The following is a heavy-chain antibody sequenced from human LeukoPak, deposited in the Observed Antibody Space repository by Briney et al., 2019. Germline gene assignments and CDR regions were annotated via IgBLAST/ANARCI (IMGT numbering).Heavy chain of an antibody. V-gene: IGHV3-7*01. J-gene: IGHJ4*02. CDR3: ARDNVIYYYDSSGYYPLDY. CDR1: GFTFSSDW. D-gene: IGHD3-22*01. Sequence: GGSLRLSCAASGFTFSSDWMSWVRQAPGKGLEWVSNIKQDGSEKYYVDSVKGRFTISRDNAKNSLYLQMNSLRAEDTAVYYCARDNVIYYYDSSGYYPLDYWGQGTLVTVSS. CDR2: IKQDGSEK.